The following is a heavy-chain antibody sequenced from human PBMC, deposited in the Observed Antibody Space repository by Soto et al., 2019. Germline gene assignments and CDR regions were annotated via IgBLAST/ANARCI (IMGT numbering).Heavy chain of an antibody. Sequence: EVQLLESGGGLVQPGGSLRFSCAASGFTFTTYPMIWVRQAPGKGLDPVSSISASGDRTYYADSVKGRFTISRDNSKNMLYLQMNSLRGEDTAVYYCAKIVTTADSYWYGMDVCGQGAAVTVSS. CDR2: ISASGDRT. V-gene: IGHV3-23*01. J-gene: IGHJ6*02. D-gene: IGHD4-4*01. CDR1: GFTFTTYP. CDR3: AKIVTTADSYWYGMDV.